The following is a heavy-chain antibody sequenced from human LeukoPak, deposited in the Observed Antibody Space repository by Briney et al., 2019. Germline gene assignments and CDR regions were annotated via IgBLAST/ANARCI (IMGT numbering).Heavy chain of an antibody. CDR2: IYTSGGT. V-gene: IGHV4-4*07. J-gene: IGHJ6*04. D-gene: IGHD3-3*01. Sequence: SDTLSLTCTVSGGSISSYYWSWIRQPAGKGLEWIGRIYTSGGTNYNPSLKSRVTISVDKSKNQFSLKLSSVTAADTAVYYCARGSYDFWSGFLQAVWCKGTTVTVSS. CDR3: ARGSYDFWSGFLQAV. CDR1: GGSISSYY.